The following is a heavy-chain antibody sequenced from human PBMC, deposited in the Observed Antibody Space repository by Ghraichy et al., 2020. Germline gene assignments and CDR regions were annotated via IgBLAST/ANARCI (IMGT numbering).Heavy chain of an antibody. CDR3: ARENFHSPRSFDF. CDR2: IYYDGSA. V-gene: IGHV4-30-4*01. CDR1: GGSINNCYYY. Sequence: SETLSLTCTVSGGSINNCYYYWTWIRQPPGKGLEWIGYIYYDGSAHYNPSLKSRITMSLYTSKTKFSLHLNSVTAADTAVYSCARENFHSPRSFDFWGQGILVTVSS. J-gene: IGHJ4*02. D-gene: IGHD2/OR15-2a*01.